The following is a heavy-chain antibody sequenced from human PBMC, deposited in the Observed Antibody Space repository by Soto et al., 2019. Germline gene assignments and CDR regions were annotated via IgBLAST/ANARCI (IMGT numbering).Heavy chain of an antibody. J-gene: IGHJ4*02. V-gene: IGHV1-69*01. CDR3: ARGLGYSYGAPGVYFDY. CDR1: GGTFSIYA. Sequence: QVQLVQSGAEVKKPVSSGKVSCKASGGTFSIYAISWVRQAPGQGLEWMGGIIPIFGTATYAPKFQGRVTITADESTSTAYMELSSLRSADTAVDYCARGLGYSYGAPGVYFDYWGQGTLVTVSS. CDR2: IIPIFGTA. D-gene: IGHD5-18*01.